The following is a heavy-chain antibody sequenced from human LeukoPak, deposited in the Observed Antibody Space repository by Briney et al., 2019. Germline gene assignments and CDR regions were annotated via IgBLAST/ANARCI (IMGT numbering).Heavy chain of an antibody. CDR3: AKDNWRYSSSSFDY. CDR1: GFTFDDYA. D-gene: IGHD6-6*01. CDR2: ISWNSGSI. Sequence: GRSLRLSCAASGFTFDDYAMHWVRQAPGKGLEWVSGISWNSGSIGYADSVKGRFTISRDNAKNSLYLQMNSLRAEDTAVYYCAKDNWRYSSSSFDYWGQGTLVTVSS. J-gene: IGHJ4*02. V-gene: IGHV3-9*01.